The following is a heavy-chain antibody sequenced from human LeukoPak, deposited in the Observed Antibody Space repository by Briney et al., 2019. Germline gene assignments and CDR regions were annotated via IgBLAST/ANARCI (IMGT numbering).Heavy chain of an antibody. CDR3: ARVAPQTYYDFWSGYPYLNWFDP. CDR1: GYSISSGYY. V-gene: IGHV4-38-2*02. Sequence: SETLSLTCTVAGYSISSGYYWGWIRQPPGKGLEWIGSIYDSGSTYYNPSLRSRVTISVDTSKNQFSLKLGSVTAADTAVYYCARVAPQTYYDFWSGYPYLNWFDPWGQGILVTVSS. D-gene: IGHD3-3*01. CDR2: IYDSGST. J-gene: IGHJ5*02.